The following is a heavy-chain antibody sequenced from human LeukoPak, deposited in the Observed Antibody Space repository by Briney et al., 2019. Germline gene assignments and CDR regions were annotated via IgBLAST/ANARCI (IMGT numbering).Heavy chain of an antibody. Sequence: SETLSLTCTVSGGSISSYYWSWIRQPPGKGLEWIGEINHSGSTNYNPSLKSRVTISVDTSKNQFSLKLSSVTAADTAVYYCARRLLRYFDWSFDYWGQGTLVTVSS. D-gene: IGHD3-9*01. V-gene: IGHV4-34*01. CDR1: GGSISSYY. J-gene: IGHJ4*02. CDR2: INHSGST. CDR3: ARRLLRYFDWSFDY.